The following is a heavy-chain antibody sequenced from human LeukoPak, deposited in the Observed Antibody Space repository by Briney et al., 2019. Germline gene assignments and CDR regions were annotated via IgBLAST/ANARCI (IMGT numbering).Heavy chain of an antibody. Sequence: SGGPLRLSCAASGFTFSSYAVSWVRQAPGKGLEWVSAISGSGGSTYYADSVKGRFTISRDNSKNTLYLQMNSLRAEDTAVYYCAGTDYDFWSGYYPFDYWGQGTLVTVSS. V-gene: IGHV3-23*01. CDR1: GFTFSSYA. J-gene: IGHJ4*02. D-gene: IGHD3-3*01. CDR2: ISGSGGST. CDR3: AGTDYDFWSGYYPFDY.